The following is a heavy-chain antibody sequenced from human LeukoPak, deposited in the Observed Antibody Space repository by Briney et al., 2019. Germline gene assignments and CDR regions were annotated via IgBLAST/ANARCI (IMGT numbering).Heavy chain of an antibody. CDR1: GYSFTSYW. V-gene: IGHV5-51*01. CDR2: IYPGDSDT. CDR3: ARQYYYDSSGYYPSEYFQH. Sequence: GESLKVSCKGSGYSFTSYWIGWVRQLPGKGLEGMGIIYPGDSDTRYSPSFQGQVTISADKSISTAYLQWSSLKASDTAMYYCARQYYYDSSGYYPSEYFQHWGQGTLVTVSS. D-gene: IGHD3-22*01. J-gene: IGHJ1*01.